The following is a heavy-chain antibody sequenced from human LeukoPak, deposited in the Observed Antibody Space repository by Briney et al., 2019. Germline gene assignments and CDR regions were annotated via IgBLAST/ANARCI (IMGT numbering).Heavy chain of an antibody. V-gene: IGHV3-53*01. D-gene: IGHD3-10*01. CDR3: ASRRPGSYPEFDY. CDR1: GFTVSSNY. J-gene: IGHJ4*02. CDR2: IYSGGST. Sequence: PGGPLRLSCAASGFTVSSNYMSWVRQAPGKGLEWVPVIYSGGSTYYADSVKGRFTISRDNSKNTLYLQMNSLRAEDTAVYYCASRRPGSYPEFDYWGQGTLVTVSS.